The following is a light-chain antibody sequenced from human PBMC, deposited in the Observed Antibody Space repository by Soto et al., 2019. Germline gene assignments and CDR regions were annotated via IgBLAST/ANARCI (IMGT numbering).Light chain of an antibody. Sequence: IQMTQSPSSVSASVGDRVTITCRASQDVKSWLAWYQQKPGKAPKLLIYDASSLEGGVPSRFSGSGFGTEFTLTISSLQPDDFATYYCQQFHTYYTFGQGTNVHIK. V-gene: IGKV1-5*01. CDR1: QDVKSW. CDR2: DAS. CDR3: QQFHTYYT. J-gene: IGKJ2*01.